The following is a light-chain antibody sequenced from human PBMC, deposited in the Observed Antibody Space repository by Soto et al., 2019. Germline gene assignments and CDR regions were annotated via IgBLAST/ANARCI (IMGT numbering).Light chain of an antibody. J-gene: IGKJ1*01. CDR1: QSVTTR. CDR3: HQYSNWPPWA. CDR2: GAS. Sequence: EIVLTQSPDTLSLSPGGRATLSCRASQSVTTRLAWYQQKPGQAPRLLIYGASTRATGIPARFSGSGSGTEFTLTIGSLQSEDYAVYYCHQYSNWPPWAFGQGTKVDIK. V-gene: IGKV3-15*01.